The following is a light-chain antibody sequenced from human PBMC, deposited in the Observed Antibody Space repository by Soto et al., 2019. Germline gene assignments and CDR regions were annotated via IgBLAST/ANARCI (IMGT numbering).Light chain of an antibody. CDR1: QSISSW. Sequence: DLQMTQSPSTLSASVGDRVTITCRASQSISSWLAWYQQKPGKAPKLLIYKASSLESGVPSRFSGSGSGTEFTLTISSLQPDDFATYYCQQYDDYRTFGQGTKVEIK. V-gene: IGKV1-5*03. CDR2: KAS. CDR3: QQYDDYRT. J-gene: IGKJ1*01.